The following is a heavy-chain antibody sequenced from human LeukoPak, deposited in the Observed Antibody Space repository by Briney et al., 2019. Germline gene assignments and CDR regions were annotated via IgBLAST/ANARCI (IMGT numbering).Heavy chain of an antibody. V-gene: IGHV3-23*01. CDR3: AKTTAGYSSGRYPGWPIDY. J-gene: IGHJ4*02. Sequence: GGSLRLSCAASGFAFRSYAIYWVRQAPGKGLEWVSGISGSGGDTYFADSVKGRFTISRDNSKNTVFLQMDSLRAEDTAVYYCAKTTAGYSSGRYPGWPIDYWGQGTLVTVSS. D-gene: IGHD6-19*01. CDR1: GFAFRSYA. CDR2: ISGSGGDT.